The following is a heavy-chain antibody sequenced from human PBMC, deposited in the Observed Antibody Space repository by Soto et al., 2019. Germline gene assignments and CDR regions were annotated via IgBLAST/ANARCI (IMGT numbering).Heavy chain of an antibody. CDR1: GFTFSSYA. J-gene: IGHJ1*01. Sequence: GESLKISCAASGFTFSSYAMSWVRQAPGKGLEWVSAISGSGGSTYYADSVKGRFTISRDNSKNTLYLQMNSLRAEDTAVYYCAKDHRSSQAPPTVTPQAEYFQHWGQGTLVTVSS. V-gene: IGHV3-23*01. CDR2: ISGSGGST. CDR3: AKDHRSSQAPPTVTPQAEYFQH. D-gene: IGHD4-17*01.